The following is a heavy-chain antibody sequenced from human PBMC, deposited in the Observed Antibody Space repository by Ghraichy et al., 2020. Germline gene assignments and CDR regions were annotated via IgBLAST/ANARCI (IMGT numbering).Heavy chain of an antibody. CDR3: ARQVVAAALFDY. D-gene: IGHD2-15*01. J-gene: IGHJ4*02. CDR2: ISTSGDTI. CDR1: GFTFSDYY. Sequence: GGSLRLSCAASGFTFSDYYMSWIRQAPGKGLEWVSYISTSGDTIFYADSVKGRFAISRDNTKNSLYLQINTLRAEDTAVYYCARQVVAAALFDYWGQGTLVSVSS. V-gene: IGHV3-11*01.